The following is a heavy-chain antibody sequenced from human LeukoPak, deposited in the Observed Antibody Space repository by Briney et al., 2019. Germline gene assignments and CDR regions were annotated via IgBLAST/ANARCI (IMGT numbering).Heavy chain of an antibody. CDR1: GGSFRGYY. J-gene: IGHJ3*02. D-gene: IGHD4-23*01. Sequence: SETLSLTCAVYGGSFRGYYWSWIRQPPGKGLEWIGEINHSGSTNYNPSLKSRVTISVDTSKNQFSLKLSSVTAADTAVYYCATSVVIHDAFDIWGQGTMVTVSS. CDR2: INHSGST. V-gene: IGHV4-34*01. CDR3: ATSVVIHDAFDI.